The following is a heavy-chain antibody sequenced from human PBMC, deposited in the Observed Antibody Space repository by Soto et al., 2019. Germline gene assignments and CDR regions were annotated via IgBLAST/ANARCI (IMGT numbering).Heavy chain of an antibody. CDR1: GGTFSSYA. J-gene: IGHJ6*02. D-gene: IGHD3-10*01. V-gene: IGHV1-69*13. CDR2: IIPIFGTA. Sequence: ASVKVSGKAAGGTFSSYAISWVRQAPGQGLEWMGGIIPIFGTANYAQKFQGRVTITADESTSTAYMELSSLRSEDTAVYYCARDPGDYYYGMDVWGQGATVTVSS. CDR3: ARDPGDYYYGMDV.